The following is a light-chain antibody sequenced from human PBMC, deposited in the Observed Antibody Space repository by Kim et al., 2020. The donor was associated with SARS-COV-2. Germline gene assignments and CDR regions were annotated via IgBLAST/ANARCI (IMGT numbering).Light chain of an antibody. J-gene: IGLJ2*01. V-gene: IGLV3-1*01. CDR2: QDS. Sequence: VAPGQTASITCSVDKLGDKYACWYQQKPGQSPVLVIYQDSKRPSGIPERFSGSNSGNTATLTISGTQAMDEADYYCQAWDSSTAVFGGGTQLTVL. CDR3: QAWDSSTAV. CDR1: KLGDKY.